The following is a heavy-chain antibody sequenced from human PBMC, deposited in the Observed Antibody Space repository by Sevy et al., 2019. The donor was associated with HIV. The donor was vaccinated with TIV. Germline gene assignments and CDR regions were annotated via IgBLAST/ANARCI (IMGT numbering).Heavy chain of an antibody. CDR3: AKDPLYVMFYYFDY. CDR1: GFTFSSSW. Sequence: GGSLRLSCEASGFTFSSSWMKWLRRAPGKGLECVANIKPDGSEKYYVDSVKGRFTISRDNANNSLFLQMNSLRAEDTAVYYCAKDPLYVMFYYFDYWGQGTLVTVSS. D-gene: IGHD2-8*01. CDR2: IKPDGSEK. V-gene: IGHV3-7*03. J-gene: IGHJ4*02.